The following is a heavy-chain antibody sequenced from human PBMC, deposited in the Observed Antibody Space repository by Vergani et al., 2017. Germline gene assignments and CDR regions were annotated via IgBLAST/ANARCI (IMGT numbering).Heavy chain of an antibody. Sequence: QVQLVQSGAEVKKPGASVKVSCKASGYTFTGYYMHWVRQAPGQGLEWMGWINPNSGGTNYAQKFQGRVTMTRDTSISTAYMELSRLRSDDTAVYYCARVRVEGHSSSSGLYGMDVWGQGTTVTVSS. CDR3: ARVRVEGHSSSSGLYGMDV. CDR1: GYTFTGYY. V-gene: IGHV1-2*02. CDR2: INPNSGGT. J-gene: IGHJ6*02. D-gene: IGHD6-6*01.